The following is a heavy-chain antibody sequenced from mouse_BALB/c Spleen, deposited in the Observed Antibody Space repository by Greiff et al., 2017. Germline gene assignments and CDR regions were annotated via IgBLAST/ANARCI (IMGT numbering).Heavy chain of an antibody. CDR1: GFTFTDYY. J-gene: IGHJ2*01. CDR3: ARPNYYGSSYEGYFDY. D-gene: IGHD1-1*01. V-gene: IGHV7-3*02. Sequence: EVQVVESGGGLVQPGGSLRLSCATSGFTFTDYYMSWVRQPPGKALEWLGFIRNKANGYTTEYSASVKGRFTISRDNSQSILYLQMNTLRAEDSATYYCARPNYYGSSYEGYFDYWGQGTTLTVSS. CDR2: IRNKANGYTT.